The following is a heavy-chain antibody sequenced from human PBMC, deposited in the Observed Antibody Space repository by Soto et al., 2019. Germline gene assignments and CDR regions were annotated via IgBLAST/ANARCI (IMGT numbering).Heavy chain of an antibody. V-gene: IGHV3-30-3*01. CDR1: GFTFSSYA. D-gene: IGHD5-18*01. Sequence: QVQLVESGGGVVQPERSLRLSCAASGFTFSSYAMHWVRQAPGKGLEWVAVISYDGSNKYYADSVKGRFTISRDNSKNTLYLQMNSLRAEDTAVYYCARGIQLWNHYFDYWGQGTLVTVSS. CDR2: ISYDGSNK. J-gene: IGHJ4*02. CDR3: ARGIQLWNHYFDY.